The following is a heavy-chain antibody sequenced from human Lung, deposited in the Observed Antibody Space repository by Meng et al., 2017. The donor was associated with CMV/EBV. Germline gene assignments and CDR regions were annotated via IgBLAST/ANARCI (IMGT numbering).Heavy chain of an antibody. CDR3: AKVRVGHSSSTSCGDY. Sequence: GGSLRLXCAASGFTFGSYGMDWVSQAPGKGLEWVAFIRYDGSNKYYADSVKGRFTISRDNSKNKLSLQMNSLRSENTTVDYCAKVRVGHSSSTSCGDYWCQGTLVTVSS. D-gene: IGHD2-2*01. V-gene: IGHV3-30*02. CDR2: IRYDGSNK. CDR1: GFTFGSYG. J-gene: IGHJ4*02.